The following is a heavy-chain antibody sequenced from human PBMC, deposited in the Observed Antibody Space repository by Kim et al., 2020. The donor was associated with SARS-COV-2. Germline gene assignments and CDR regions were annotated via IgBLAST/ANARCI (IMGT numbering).Heavy chain of an antibody. CDR2: IRNRPYNGTT. Sequence: GGSLRLSCTASGFIFGDFAMSWVRQAPGRGLEWVGFIRNRPYNGTTEYAASVKDRITISRDDSKNIAYLQINSLKTGDTGVYYCTRRVRGDYGMDVWGQGTTGTVSS. J-gene: IGHJ6*02. CDR1: GFIFGDFA. CDR3: TRRVRGDYGMDV. D-gene: IGHD3-10*01. V-gene: IGHV3-49*04.